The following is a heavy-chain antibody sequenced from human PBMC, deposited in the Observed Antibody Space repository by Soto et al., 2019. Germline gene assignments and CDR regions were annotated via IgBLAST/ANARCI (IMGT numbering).Heavy chain of an antibody. CDR1: GFTFSNFW. CDR3: TTGGLLTLRD. J-gene: IGHJ4*02. D-gene: IGHD3-10*01. CDR2: IKKDGSEK. Sequence: GGSLRLSCEVSGFTFSNFWMTWVRQAPGKGLEWVANIKKDGSEKNFVDSVKGRFTISRDNAKNSLYLQVNSLRAEDTAVYYCTTGGLLTLRDRGQGALVTVSS. V-gene: IGHV3-7*03.